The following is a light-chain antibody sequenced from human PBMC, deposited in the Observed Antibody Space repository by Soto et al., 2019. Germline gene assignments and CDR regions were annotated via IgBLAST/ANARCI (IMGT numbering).Light chain of an antibody. V-gene: IGLV1-44*01. J-gene: IGLJ2*01. CDR3: AAWDDSLNVVV. Sequence: QSVLTQPPSASGPPGQRVTISCSGSSSNIGSNTVNWYQQLPGTAPKLLIYSNNQRPSGVPDRFSGSKSGTSASLAISGLQSEDEADYYCAAWDDSLNVVVFGGGTKLTVL. CDR2: SNN. CDR1: SSNIGSNT.